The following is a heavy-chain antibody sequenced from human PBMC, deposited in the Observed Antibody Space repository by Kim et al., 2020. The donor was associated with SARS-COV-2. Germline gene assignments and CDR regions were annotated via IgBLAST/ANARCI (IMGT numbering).Heavy chain of an antibody. CDR1: GFSFKNFA. D-gene: IGHD2-15*01. V-gene: IGHV3-23*01. CDR2: ISGSGVTS. J-gene: IGHJ6*02. CDR3: AKTGGGGSWPEATYHYGLDV. Sequence: GGSLRLSCVASGFSFKNFAISWVRQTPGKGLEWVSGISGSGVTSDYAESVKGRFTLSRDNSNNTVFLQMHSLRTEDAAVYFCAKTGGGGSWPEATYHYGLDVWGQGTTVIVS.